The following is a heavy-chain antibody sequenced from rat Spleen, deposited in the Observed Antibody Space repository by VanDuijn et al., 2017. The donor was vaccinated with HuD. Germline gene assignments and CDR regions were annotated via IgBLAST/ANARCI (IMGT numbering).Heavy chain of an antibody. J-gene: IGHJ1*01. CDR2: ISYDGSST. V-gene: IGHV5-7*01. CDR1: GFTFSDYN. D-gene: IGHD1-12*01. Sequence: EVQLVESGGGLVQPGRSLKLSCAASGFTFSDYNMAWVRQAPKKGLEWVATISYDGSSTYYRDSVKGRFTISRDNAKSTLYLQMDSLRSEDTATYYCARHGRDSYAHWYFDFWGPGTMVTVSS. CDR3: ARHGRDSYAHWYFDF.